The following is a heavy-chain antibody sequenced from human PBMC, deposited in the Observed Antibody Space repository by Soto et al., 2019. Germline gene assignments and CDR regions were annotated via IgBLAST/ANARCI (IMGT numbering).Heavy chain of an antibody. CDR3: AKVIRADSTSSNFYYYSGLDV. D-gene: IGHD6-6*01. Sequence: QVQLVESGGGVVQPGRSLRLSCAASGFTFRTYGMHWVRQAPGKGLEWLAVISNTGINKYYADSVKGRFTISRDNSRDTLFLQMNSLRGEDTATYYCAKVIRADSTSSNFYYYSGLDVWGQGTTVTVSS. CDR2: ISNTGINK. J-gene: IGHJ6*02. CDR1: GFTFRTYG. V-gene: IGHV3-30*18.